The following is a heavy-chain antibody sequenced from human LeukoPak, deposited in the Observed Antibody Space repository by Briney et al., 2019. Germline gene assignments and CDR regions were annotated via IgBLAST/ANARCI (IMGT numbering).Heavy chain of an antibody. J-gene: IGHJ5*02. CDR1: GYSFTSYW. CDR3: ARQVDIVATKYWFDP. D-gene: IGHD5-12*01. V-gene: IGHV5-51*01. Sequence: GESLKISCKGSGYSFTSYWIGWVRQPPGKGLEWMGIIYPGDSDTRYSPSLQGQVTISADKSISTAYLQWSSLKASDTAMYYCARQVDIVATKYWFDPWGQGTLVTVSS. CDR2: IYPGDSDT.